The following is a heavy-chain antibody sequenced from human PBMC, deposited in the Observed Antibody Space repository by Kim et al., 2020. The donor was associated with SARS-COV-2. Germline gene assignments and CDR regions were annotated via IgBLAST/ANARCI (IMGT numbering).Heavy chain of an antibody. CDR2: TYYSGST. Sequence: SETLSLTCTVSGGSISSYYWSWIRQPPGKGLEWIGSTYYSGSTNYNPSLKSRVTISVDTSKNQFSLKLSSVTAADTAVYYCARRVGHCSSTSCYYDAFDIWGQGTMVTVSS. D-gene: IGHD2-2*01. J-gene: IGHJ3*02. CDR1: GGSISSYY. CDR3: ARRVGHCSSTSCYYDAFDI. V-gene: IGHV4-59*08.